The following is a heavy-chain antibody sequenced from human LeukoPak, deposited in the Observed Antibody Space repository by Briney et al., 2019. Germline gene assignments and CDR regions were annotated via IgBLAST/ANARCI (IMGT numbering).Heavy chain of an antibody. Sequence: SVTVSCKASGGTFSSYAISWVRQAAGQGLEWMGRIIPILGIANYAQKFQGRVTITADKSQSTAYMELSSLRSEDTAVYYCAIDSYYDSSGPDYYYYGMDVWGQGTTVTVSS. CDR2: IIPILGIA. D-gene: IGHD3-22*01. J-gene: IGHJ6*02. CDR3: AIDSYYDSSGPDYYYYGMDV. CDR1: GGTFSSYA. V-gene: IGHV1-69*04.